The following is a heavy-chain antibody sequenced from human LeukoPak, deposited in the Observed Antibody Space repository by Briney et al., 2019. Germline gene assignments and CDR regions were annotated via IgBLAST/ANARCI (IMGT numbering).Heavy chain of an antibody. Sequence: SETLSLTCTVSVGSISSGGYYWIWIRQHPGKGLEWIGYIYYSGSTYYNPSLKSRVTISVDTSKNQFSLKLSSVTAADTAVYYCARVSDYDIVFDYWGQGTLVTVSS. CDR1: VGSISSGGYY. V-gene: IGHV4-31*03. D-gene: IGHD3-9*01. CDR2: IYYSGST. CDR3: ARVSDYDIVFDY. J-gene: IGHJ4*02.